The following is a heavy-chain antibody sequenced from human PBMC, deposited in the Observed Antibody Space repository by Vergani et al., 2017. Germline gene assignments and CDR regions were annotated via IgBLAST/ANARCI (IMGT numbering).Heavy chain of an antibody. CDR3: ARVPGIAAAGHWYFDL. CDR2: IYYSGNT. CDR1: GGSINSGDYY. D-gene: IGHD6-13*01. Sequence: QVQLQESGPGLVKPSQTLSLTCTVSGGSINSGDYYWSWIRQPPGKGLEWIGYIYYSGNTYYNPSLRSRVSISLDTSKNQFSLKLSSVTAADTAVYYCARVPGIAAAGHWYFDLWGRGTLVTVSS. V-gene: IGHV4-31*03. J-gene: IGHJ2*01.